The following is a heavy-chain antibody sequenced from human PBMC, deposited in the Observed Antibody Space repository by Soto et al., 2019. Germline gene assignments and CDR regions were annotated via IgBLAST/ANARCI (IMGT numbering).Heavy chain of an antibody. CDR3: AKPLDCTSGSCYPYYYYGMDV. V-gene: IGHV4-39*01. J-gene: IGHJ6*02. CDR1: GDSFSLASDY. Sequence: QLQLQESGPGLVKASETLSLTCTVSGDSFSLASDYWGWIRQPPGKGLEWIGSVFYSGTTFYNPSLKNRATISVDTSKSQISLTLRALTAADTAVYFCAKPLDCTSGSCYPYYYYGMDVWGQGTTVTVAS. CDR2: VFYSGTT. D-gene: IGHD2-15*01.